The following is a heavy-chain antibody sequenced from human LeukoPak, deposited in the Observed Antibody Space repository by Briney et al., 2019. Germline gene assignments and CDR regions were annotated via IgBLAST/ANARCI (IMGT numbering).Heavy chain of an antibody. V-gene: IGHV3-30*18. CDR3: AKYREGYSKLD. D-gene: IGHD6-13*01. CDR2: ISDDASHK. J-gene: IGHJ4*02. CDR1: GLSFGNYG. Sequence: GGSLRLSCVGSGLSFGNYGMHWVRQAPGKGLEWVEAISDDASHKYYADFVRGRFTISRDNSKNTLYLQMDSLRLEDTVVFYCAKYREGYSKLDWGQGTLVTVSS.